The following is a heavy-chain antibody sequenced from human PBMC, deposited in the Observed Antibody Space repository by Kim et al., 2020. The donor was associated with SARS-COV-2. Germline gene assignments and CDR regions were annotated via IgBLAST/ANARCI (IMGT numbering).Heavy chain of an antibody. J-gene: IGHJ5*02. CDR1: GGSITSSSYY. CDR2: IYYSGTT. CDR3: VRPTSHGGSWYWFDP. Sequence: SETLSLTCTVSGGSITSSSYYWGWIRQPPGRGLEWIGTIYYSGTTYYNPSLKSRVAISIDMSKNQFSLKLRSVTAADTAVYYCVRPTSHGGSWYWFDPWG. V-gene: IGHV4-39*01. D-gene: IGHD6-13*01.